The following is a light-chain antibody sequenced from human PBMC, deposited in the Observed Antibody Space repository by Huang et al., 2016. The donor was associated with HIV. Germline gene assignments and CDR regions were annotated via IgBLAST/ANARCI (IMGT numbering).Light chain of an antibody. CDR3: QQYDNFPT. CDR1: QDISNY. J-gene: IGKJ3*01. V-gene: IGKV1-33*01. Sequence: DIQMTQSPSSLSASVGDRVTITCQASQDISNYLSWFQQKPGKAPKLLIYDASNFETGVPSRFSGGGSGTHFTFTISSLQSDDIATYYCQQYDNFPTFGPGTKVHI. CDR2: DAS.